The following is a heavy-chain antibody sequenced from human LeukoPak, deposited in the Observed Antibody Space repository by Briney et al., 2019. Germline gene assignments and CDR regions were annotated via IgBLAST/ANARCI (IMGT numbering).Heavy chain of an antibody. Sequence: SETLSLTCAVSGYSISSGYYWGWIRQPPGKGLEWIGSIYHSGSTYYNPSLKSRVTISVDTSKNQFSLRLSSVTAADTAVYYCARHPPVLRFLEWLPHYFDYWGQGTLVTVSS. CDR2: IYHSGST. CDR1: GYSISSGYY. V-gene: IGHV4-38-2*01. J-gene: IGHJ4*02. D-gene: IGHD3-3*01. CDR3: ARHPPVLRFLEWLPHYFDY.